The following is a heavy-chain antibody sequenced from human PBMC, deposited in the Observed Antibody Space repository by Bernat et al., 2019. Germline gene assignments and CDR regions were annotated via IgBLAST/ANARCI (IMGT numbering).Heavy chain of an antibody. D-gene: IGHD3-10*01. CDR3: ARHYGSPGSMDV. Sequence: QVQLVESGGGVVQPGRSRRLSCAASGFTFSNYAIHWVRQAPGKGLEWVAVISYDGSNKYYADSVKGRFTISRDKSKSTLYLHMNSLGTEDTAVYYCARHYGSPGSMDVWGQGTTVTVSS. V-gene: IGHV3-30-3*01. J-gene: IGHJ6*02. CDR1: GFTFSNYA. CDR2: ISYDGSNK.